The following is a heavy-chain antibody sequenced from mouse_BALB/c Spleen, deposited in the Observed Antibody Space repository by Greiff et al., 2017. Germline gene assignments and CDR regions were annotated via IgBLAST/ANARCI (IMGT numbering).Heavy chain of an antibody. CDR1: GDSITSGY. J-gene: IGHJ2*01. CDR2: ISYSGST. D-gene: IGHD1-1*01. Sequence: EVQLVESGPSLVKPSQTLSLTCSVTGDSITSGYWNWIRKFPGNKLEYMGYISYSGSTYYNPSLKSRISITRDTSKNQYYLQLNSVTTEDTATYYCARYCGNGSRYFDYWGQGTTLTVSS. CDR3: ARYCGNGSRYFDY. V-gene: IGHV3-8*02.